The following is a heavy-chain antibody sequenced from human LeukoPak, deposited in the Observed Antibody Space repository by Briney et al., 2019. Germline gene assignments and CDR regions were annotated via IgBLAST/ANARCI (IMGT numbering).Heavy chain of an antibody. D-gene: IGHD3-10*01. V-gene: IGHV3-23*01. Sequence: GGSLRLSCAASGFTFDDYGMSWVRQAPGKGLEWVSAISGSGGGTYYADSVKGRFTISRDNSKNTLYLQMNSLRAEDTAVYYCAKSSRTSWFRPGRTPFDYWGQGTLVTVSS. J-gene: IGHJ4*02. CDR3: AKSSRTSWFRPGRTPFDY. CDR2: ISGSGGGT. CDR1: GFTFDDYG.